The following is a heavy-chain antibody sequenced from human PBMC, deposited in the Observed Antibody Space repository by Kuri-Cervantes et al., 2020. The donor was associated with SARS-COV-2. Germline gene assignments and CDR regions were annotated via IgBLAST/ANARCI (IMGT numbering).Heavy chain of an antibody. CDR3: ARGRWLRLFHSRDDAFDI. CDR1: GGTLSTYG. D-gene: IGHD5-12*01. J-gene: IGHJ3*02. V-gene: IGHV1-69*13. CDR2: IIPVFGTG. Sequence: SVKVSCKASGGTLSTYGISWVRQAPGQGLEWMGGIIPVFGTGHYAQKFQGRVTITADEPTSTAYMELSRLRSDDTAVYYCARGRWLRLFHSRDDAFDIWGQGTMVAVSS.